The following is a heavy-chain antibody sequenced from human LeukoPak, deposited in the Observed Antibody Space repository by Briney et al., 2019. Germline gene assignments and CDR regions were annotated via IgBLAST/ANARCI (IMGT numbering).Heavy chain of an antibody. D-gene: IGHD2-21*01. J-gene: IGHJ5*02. Sequence: ASVKVSCKASGYSFTGYYMHWVRQAPGQGLEWMGWVNAKNGGTSYAQKFQGRVTMIRDTSMDTAYMELSRLRFDDTAVYYCARVEVWQSPAGKWFDPWGQGTLVTVSS. CDR3: ARVEVWQSPAGKWFDP. V-gene: IGHV1-2*02. CDR1: GYSFTGYY. CDR2: VNAKNGGT.